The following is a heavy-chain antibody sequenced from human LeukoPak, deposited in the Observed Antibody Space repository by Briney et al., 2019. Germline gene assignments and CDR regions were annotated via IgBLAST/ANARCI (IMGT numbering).Heavy chain of an antibody. CDR1: GFTFSSYE. CDR3: ASYPIGGSGSYYYYYYGMDV. Sequence: PGGSLRLSCAASGFTFSSYEMNWARQAPGKGLEWVSYISSSGSTIYYADSVKGRFTISRDNAKNSLYLQMNSLRAEDTAVYYCASYPIGGSGSYYYYYYGMDVWGKGTTVTVSS. J-gene: IGHJ6*04. D-gene: IGHD3-10*01. CDR2: ISSSGSTI. V-gene: IGHV3-48*03.